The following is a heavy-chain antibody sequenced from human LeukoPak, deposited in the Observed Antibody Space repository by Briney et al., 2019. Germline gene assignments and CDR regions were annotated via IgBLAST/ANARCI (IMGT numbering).Heavy chain of an antibody. V-gene: IGHV1-8*02. CDR1: GYTFTSYY. Sequence: ASVKVSCKASGYTFTSYYMHWVRQATGQGLEWMGWMNPNSGNTGYAQKFQGRVTMTRNTSISTAYMELSSLRSEDTAVYYCARSPPVSGSYLSWFDPWGQGTLVTVSS. CDR3: ARSPPVSGSYLSWFDP. J-gene: IGHJ5*02. CDR2: MNPNSGNT. D-gene: IGHD3-16*02.